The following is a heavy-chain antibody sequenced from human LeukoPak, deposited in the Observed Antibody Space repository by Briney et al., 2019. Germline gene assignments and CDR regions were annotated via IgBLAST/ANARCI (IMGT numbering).Heavy chain of an antibody. CDR3: SRGGLHHGFDY. CDR1: GYTFSDYY. D-gene: IGHD1-14*01. V-gene: IGHV1-2*02. Sequence: ASVKVSCKASGYTFSDYYIHWVRQAPGQGLEWMGWIDPKNGGTNYAQKFRGRVTMTRDTSFTTVYMDLSRLISADTAVYYCSRGGLHHGFDYWGQGTLVTVSS. J-gene: IGHJ4*02. CDR2: IDPKNGGT.